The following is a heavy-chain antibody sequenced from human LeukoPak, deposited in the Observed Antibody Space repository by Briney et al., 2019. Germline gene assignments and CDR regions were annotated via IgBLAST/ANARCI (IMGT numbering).Heavy chain of an antibody. J-gene: IGHJ4*02. D-gene: IGHD3-10*01. CDR1: GGSISSYY. V-gene: IGHV4-59*01. CDR3: ARVGRGSPLDY. CDR2: IYYSGST. Sequence: PSETLSLTCTVSGGSISSYYWSWIRQPPGKGLEWIGYIYYSGSTNYNPSLKSRVTISVDTSKNQFSLKLSSVTAADTAVYYCARVGRGSPLDYWGQGTLVTVSS.